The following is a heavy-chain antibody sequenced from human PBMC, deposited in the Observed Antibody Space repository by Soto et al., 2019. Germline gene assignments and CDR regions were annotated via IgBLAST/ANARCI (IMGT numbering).Heavy chain of an antibody. J-gene: IGHJ4*02. D-gene: IGHD6-13*01. CDR3: AREGAAAGNSYFDY. CDR1: GFTFSSYA. CDR2: ISYDGSNK. V-gene: IGHV3-30-3*01. Sequence: GGSLRLSCAASGFTFSSYAMHWVRQAPGKGLEWVAVISYDGSNKYYADSVKGRFTISRDNSKNTLYLQMNSLRAEDTAVYYCAREGAAAGNSYFDYWGQGTLVTVSS.